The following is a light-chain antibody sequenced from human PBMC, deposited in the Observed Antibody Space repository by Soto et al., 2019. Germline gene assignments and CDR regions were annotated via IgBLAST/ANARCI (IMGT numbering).Light chain of an antibody. J-gene: IGKJ1*01. Sequence: EIMMTQSPGTLSASPGERATLSCRASQSVSSNLAWYQQKPGQAPRLLIYAVSTRATGIPARFSGSGSGTEFTLTISSLQSEDCAVYYCQQYNKWPLTFGPGTKVEIK. CDR3: QQYNKWPLT. CDR1: QSVSSN. V-gene: IGKV3-15*01. CDR2: AVS.